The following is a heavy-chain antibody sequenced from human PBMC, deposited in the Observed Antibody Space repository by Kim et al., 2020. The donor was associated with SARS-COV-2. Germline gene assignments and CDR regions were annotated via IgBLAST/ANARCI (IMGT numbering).Heavy chain of an antibody. CDR1: GFNLNNHH. V-gene: IGHV3-48*02. Sequence: GGSLRLSCMVSGFNLNNHHMNWFRQAPGKGLEWISYISSSSTNIQYADSVKGRFTVSRDNAKNSLYLQMNSLRDEDTGVYYCARDMWEYGPTWFDPWGQGTLVTVAS. D-gene: IGHD1-26*01. CDR2: ISSSSTNI. CDR3: ARDMWEYGPTWFDP. J-gene: IGHJ5*02.